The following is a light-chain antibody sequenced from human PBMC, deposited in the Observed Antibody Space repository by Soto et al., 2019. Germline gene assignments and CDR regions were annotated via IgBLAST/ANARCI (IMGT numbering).Light chain of an antibody. J-gene: IGKJ4*02. CDR3: QQYESYPRT. CDR1: QSISSW. CDR2: KAS. V-gene: IGKV1-5*03. Sequence: DSQMTQYPSTLSASVGDRVTITCRASQSISSWLAWYQQKPGKAPKLLISKASTLQSGVPPRFSGSGSGTEVTLTSSSLQPDDFATEYCQQYESYPRTFGGGTKVEIK.